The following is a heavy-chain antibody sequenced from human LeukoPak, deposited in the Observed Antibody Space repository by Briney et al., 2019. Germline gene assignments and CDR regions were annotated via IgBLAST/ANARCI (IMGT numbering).Heavy chain of an antibody. Sequence: PGGSLRLSCAASGFTFDDYTMYWVRQAPGKGLEWVSLISWDGGSTYYADSVKGRFTISRDNSKNSLYLQMNSLTAEDTAVYYCARDLRAAAGPFDYWGQGTLVTVSS. D-gene: IGHD6-13*01. CDR1: GFTFDDYT. CDR3: ARDLRAAAGPFDY. CDR2: ISWDGGST. J-gene: IGHJ4*02. V-gene: IGHV3-43*01.